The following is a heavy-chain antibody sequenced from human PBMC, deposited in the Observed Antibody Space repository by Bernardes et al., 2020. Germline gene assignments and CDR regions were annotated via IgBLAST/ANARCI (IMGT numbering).Heavy chain of an antibody. D-gene: IGHD2-15*01. V-gene: IGHV4-39*01. CDR2: IYYSGST. Sequence: SETLSLTCTVSGGSISSSSYYWGWIRQPPGKGLEWIGSIYYSGSTYYNPSLKSRVTISVDTSKNQFSLKLSSVTAADTAVYYCAGGVNGVDIVDAAEFVVVAATLDYWGQGTLVTVSS. CDR1: GGSISSSSYY. J-gene: IGHJ4*02. CDR3: AGGVNGVDIVDAAEFVVVAATLDY.